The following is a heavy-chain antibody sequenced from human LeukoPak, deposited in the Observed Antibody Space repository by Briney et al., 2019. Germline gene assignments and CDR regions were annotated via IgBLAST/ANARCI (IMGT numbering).Heavy chain of an antibody. D-gene: IGHD3-10*01. V-gene: IGHV3-21*01. CDR1: GFTFSNAW. Sequence: PGGSLRLSCTASGFTFSNAWMTWVRQAPGKGLERVSSISSSSSYIYYADSVKGRFTISRDNARNSLYLQMISLRVEDGAVYYCASFASGSNLDALEIWGQGTMVTVS. J-gene: IGHJ3*02. CDR3: ASFASGSNLDALEI. CDR2: ISSSSSYI.